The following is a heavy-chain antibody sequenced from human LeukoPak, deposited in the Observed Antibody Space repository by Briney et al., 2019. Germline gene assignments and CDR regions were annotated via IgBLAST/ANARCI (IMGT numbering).Heavy chain of an antibody. V-gene: IGHV3-48*03. CDR2: ISSSGSTI. J-gene: IGHJ4*02. D-gene: IGHD6-13*01. CDR1: GFTFSSYE. CDR3: AREWQQLAFDY. Sequence: GGSLRLSCAASGFTFSSYEMNWVRQAPGKGLEWVSYISSSGSTIYYADSVKGRFTISRDNAKNSLYLQMNSLRAEDTAVYYCAREWQQLAFDYWGQGTLVTVSS.